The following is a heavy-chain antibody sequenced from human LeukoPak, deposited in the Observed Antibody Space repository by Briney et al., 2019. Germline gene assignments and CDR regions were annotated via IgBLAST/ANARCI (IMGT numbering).Heavy chain of an antibody. J-gene: IGHJ4*02. CDR2: TNTDGSYS. CDR3: ARGPSLLLFDY. D-gene: IGHD2/OR15-2a*01. Sequence: GGSLRLSCAASGFTFSYFWMHWFRQTPGKGLVWVSCTNTDGSYSSYADSVKGRFTISRDNVRNTLYLQMSSLRAEDSAVYYCARGPSLLLFDYWGQGTLVTVSS. CDR1: GFTFSYFW. V-gene: IGHV3-74*01.